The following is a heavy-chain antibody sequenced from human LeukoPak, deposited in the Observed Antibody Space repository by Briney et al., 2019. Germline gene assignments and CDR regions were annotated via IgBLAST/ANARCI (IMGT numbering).Heavy chain of an antibody. CDR3: ARSSKVLLWFGENYYYGMDV. Sequence: SVKVSCKASGGTFSSHAISWVRQAPGQGLEWMGRIIPIFGIANYAQKFQGRVTITADKSTSTAYMELSSLRSEDTAVYYCARSSKVLLWFGENYYYGMDVWGQGTTVTVSS. V-gene: IGHV1-69*04. CDR2: IIPIFGIA. J-gene: IGHJ6*02. CDR1: GGTFSSHA. D-gene: IGHD3-10*01.